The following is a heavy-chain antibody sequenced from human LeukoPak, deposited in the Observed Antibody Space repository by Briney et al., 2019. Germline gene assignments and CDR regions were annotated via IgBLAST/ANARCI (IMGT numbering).Heavy chain of an antibody. D-gene: IGHD6-13*01. CDR2: IYPGDSDT. CDR1: GYTFSNYW. CDR3: ARHSSAAASNWFDP. V-gene: IGHV5-51*01. J-gene: IGHJ5*02. Sequence: GESLKIACKGSGYTFSNYWIGWVRQMPGKGLEWMGIIYPGDSDTRYSPSFRGQVTISADKAISTAYLQWNSLKASDTAMYYCARHSSAAASNWFDPWGQGTLVTVSS.